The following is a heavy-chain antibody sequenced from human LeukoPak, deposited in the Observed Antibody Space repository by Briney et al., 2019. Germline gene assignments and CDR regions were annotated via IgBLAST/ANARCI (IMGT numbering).Heavy chain of an antibody. D-gene: IGHD3-10*01. J-gene: IGHJ5*02. CDR2: IYWDEDK. CDR1: GFSLSTSGVG. CDR3: AHSRITMVRGVIATPPDNWFDP. Sequence: SGPTLVNPTQTLTLTCTFSGFSLSTSGVGVGWIRQPPGKALEWLAIIYWDEDKRYSPSLKSRLTITKDTSKNQVVLTMTNMDPVDTATYYCAHSRITMVRGVIATPPDNWFDPWGQGTLVTVSS. V-gene: IGHV2-5*02.